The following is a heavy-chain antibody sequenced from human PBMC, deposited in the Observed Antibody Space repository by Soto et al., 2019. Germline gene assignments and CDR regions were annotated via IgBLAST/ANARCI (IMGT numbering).Heavy chain of an antibody. D-gene: IGHD6-13*01. CDR2: TNPDTGGT. J-gene: IGHJ4*02. CDR1: GYTFTGSY. Sequence: GAPVKVPFNGSGYTFTGSYSHLVRQAPGQGLERMGWTNPDTGGTDYTQTLPGWVTMTRDTAITTAYTELSSPNSDDTAIYFGARGGAGEGSSWYRGGCDSCGQGSLVAVSS. CDR3: ARGGAGEGSSWYRGGCDS. V-gene: IGHV1-2*04.